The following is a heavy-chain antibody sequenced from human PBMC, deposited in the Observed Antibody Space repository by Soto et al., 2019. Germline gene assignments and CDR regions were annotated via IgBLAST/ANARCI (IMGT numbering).Heavy chain of an antibody. V-gene: IGHV6-1*01. J-gene: IGHJ6*02. CDR2: TYYRSKWYK. CDR3: ARGIAARYYGMDV. D-gene: IGHD6-6*01. CDR1: GDSVSSNSAV. Sequence: SQTLSLTCAIAGDSVSSNSAVWNWIRQSPSRGLEWLGGTYYRSKWYKDYAVSVKSRITINPDTSKNQFSLQLNSVTPEDTALHYCARGIAARYYGMDVWGQGTTVPVSS.